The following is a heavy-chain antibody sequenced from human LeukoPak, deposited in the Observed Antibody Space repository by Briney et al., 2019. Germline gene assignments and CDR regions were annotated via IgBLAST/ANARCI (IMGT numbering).Heavy chain of an antibody. CDR2: INHSGST. Sequence: PSETLPLTCAVYGGSFSGYYWSWIRQPPGKGLEWIGEINHSGSTNYNPSLKSRVTISVDTSKNQFSLKLSSVTAADTAVYYCARRGSGSYLRYYYYMDVWGKGTTVTVSS. CDR1: GGSFSGYY. CDR3: ARRGSGSYLRYYYYMDV. D-gene: IGHD3-10*01. J-gene: IGHJ6*03. V-gene: IGHV4-34*01.